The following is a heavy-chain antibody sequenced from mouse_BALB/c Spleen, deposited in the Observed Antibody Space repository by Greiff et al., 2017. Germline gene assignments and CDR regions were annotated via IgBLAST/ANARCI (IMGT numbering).Heavy chain of an antibody. CDR1: GYTFTDYA. J-gene: IGHJ3*01. CDR2: ISTYYGNT. V-gene: IGHV1-67*01. Sequence: VQLQQSGPELVRPGVSVKISCKGSGYTFTDYAMHWVKQSHAKSLEWIGVISTYYGNTNYNQKFKGKATMTVDKSSSTAYMELARLTSEDSAIYYCAREGYDPWFAYWGQGTLVTVSA. D-gene: IGHD2-2*01. CDR3: AREGYDPWFAY.